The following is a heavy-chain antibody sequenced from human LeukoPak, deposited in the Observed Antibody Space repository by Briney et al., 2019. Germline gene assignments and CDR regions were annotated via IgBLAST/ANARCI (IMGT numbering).Heavy chain of an antibody. CDR3: ARPRTSGWIHDVYDI. J-gene: IGHJ3*02. CDR1: GYTFTGHY. Sequence: ASVKVSCKASGYTFTGHYMHWVRQAPGQGLEWMGWMNSNSGGTKYAQKFQGRVTMTRDTSISTAYMELSRLTFDDTAVYYCARPRTSGWIHDVYDIWGQGTMVTVPS. CDR2: MNSNSGGT. D-gene: IGHD6-19*01. V-gene: IGHV1-2*02.